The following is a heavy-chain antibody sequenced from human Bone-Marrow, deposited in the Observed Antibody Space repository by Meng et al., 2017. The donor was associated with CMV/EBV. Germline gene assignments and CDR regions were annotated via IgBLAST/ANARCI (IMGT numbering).Heavy chain of an antibody. CDR3: NYGWDYYGMDV. CDR1: GFTFGDYA. V-gene: IGHV3-48*03. CDR2: ISSSGSTI. D-gene: IGHD3-10*01. Sequence: GESLKISCTASGFTFGDYAMNWVRQAPGKGLEWVSYISSSGSTIYYADSVKGRFTISRDNAKNSLYLQMNSLRAEDTAVYYCNYGWDYYGMDVWGQGTTVTVSS. J-gene: IGHJ6*02.